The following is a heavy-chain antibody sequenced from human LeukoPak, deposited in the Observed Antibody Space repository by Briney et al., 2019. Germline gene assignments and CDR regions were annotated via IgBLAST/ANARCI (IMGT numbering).Heavy chain of an antibody. Sequence: GGSLRLSCAASGFTFSSYSMNWVRQAPGKGLEWVSYISSSSSTIYYADSVKGRFTISRDNAKNSLYLQMNSLRAEDTAVYFCARGTRRYYDGSGYYYGEFDYWGQGILVTVSS. CDR1: GFTFSSYS. D-gene: IGHD3-22*01. J-gene: IGHJ4*02. CDR2: ISSSSSTI. V-gene: IGHV3-48*01. CDR3: ARGTRRYYDGSGYYYGEFDY.